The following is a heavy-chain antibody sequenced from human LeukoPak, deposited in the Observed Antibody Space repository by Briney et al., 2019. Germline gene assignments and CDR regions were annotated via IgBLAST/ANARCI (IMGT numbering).Heavy chain of an antibody. J-gene: IGHJ3*02. Sequence: RPGGSLRLSCAASGFTFSSYSMNWVRQAPGKGLEWVSSISSSSSYIYYADSVKGRFTISRDNAKNSLYLQMNSLRAEDTAVYYCAREEGGQLPMGGVFPDAFDIWGQGTMVTVSS. V-gene: IGHV3-21*01. CDR2: ISSSSSYI. D-gene: IGHD2-2*01. CDR3: AREEGGQLPMGGVFPDAFDI. CDR1: GFTFSSYS.